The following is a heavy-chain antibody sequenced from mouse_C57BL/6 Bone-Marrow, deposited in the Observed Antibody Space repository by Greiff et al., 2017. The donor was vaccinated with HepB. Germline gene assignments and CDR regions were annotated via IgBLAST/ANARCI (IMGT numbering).Heavy chain of an antibody. CDR2: IDPSDSYT. D-gene: IGHD1-1*01. J-gene: IGHJ4*01. Sequence: QVQLQQPGAELVKPGASVKLSCKASGYTFTSYWMQWVKQRPGQGLEWIGEIDPSDSYTNYNQKFKGRATLTVDTSSSTAYMQLSSLTSEDAAVYYCAREGIFDYYGSSYGGDYAMDYWGQGTSVTVSS. CDR1: GYTFTSYW. CDR3: AREGIFDYYGSSYGGDYAMDY. V-gene: IGHV1-50*01.